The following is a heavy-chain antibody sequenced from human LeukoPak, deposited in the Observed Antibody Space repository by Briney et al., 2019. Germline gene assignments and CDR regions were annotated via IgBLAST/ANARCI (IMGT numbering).Heavy chain of an antibody. CDR2: ISTKGGST. D-gene: IGHD6-19*01. CDR1: GFIFSNYA. Sequence: GGSLRLSCAASGFIFSNYAMYWVGQAPGKGLESAAAISTKGGSTSYADSVKGRMTISRDDSKNTLFLQMGSLTTDDMGLYFCARDRSGAFDYWGQGTLVTVSS. J-gene: IGHJ4*02. V-gene: IGHV3-64*02. CDR3: ARDRSGAFDY.